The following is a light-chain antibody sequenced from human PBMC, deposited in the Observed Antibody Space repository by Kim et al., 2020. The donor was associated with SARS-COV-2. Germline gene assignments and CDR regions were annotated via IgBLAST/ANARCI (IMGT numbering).Light chain of an antibody. CDR1: ESVSSNS. CDR3: QQYGYSPYP. V-gene: IGKV3-20*01. CDR2: RAS. J-gene: IGKJ2*01. Sequence: SPEERATLSCKDNESVSSNSLAWYPQKAGQAPRLLIYRASNRPAGIPDRFSGNGSGTDFTLTISRLEPEVFALYYCQQYGYSPYPFDQGTKVDIK.